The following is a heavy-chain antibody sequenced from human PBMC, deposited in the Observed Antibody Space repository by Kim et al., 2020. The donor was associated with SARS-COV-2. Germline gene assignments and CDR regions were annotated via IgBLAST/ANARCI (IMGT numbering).Heavy chain of an antibody. D-gene: IGHD6-19*01. V-gene: IGHV3-23*01. CDR1: GFTFSSYA. CDR3: AMLFLGYSSGWYRGEDAFDI. Sequence: GGSLRLSCAASGFTFSSYAMSWVRQAPGKGLEWVSAISGSGGSTYYADSVKGRFTISRDNSKNTLYLQMNSLRAEDTAVYYCAMLFLGYSSGWYRGEDAFDIWGQGTMVTVSS. CDR2: ISGSGGST. J-gene: IGHJ3*02.